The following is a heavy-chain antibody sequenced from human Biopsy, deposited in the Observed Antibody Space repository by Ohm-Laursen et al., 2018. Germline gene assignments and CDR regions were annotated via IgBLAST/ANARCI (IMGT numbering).Heavy chain of an antibody. J-gene: IGHJ6*02. D-gene: IGHD5-18*01. CDR1: GFTFSNYG. CDR2: IFYDGSNT. V-gene: IGHV3-30*02. Sequence: SLRLSCSASGFTFSNYGMQWVRQAPGTGLEWVAFIFYDGSNTYYADSVKGRFTISRDNSRDTLYLQMSSLRAEDTAVYYCAKDRYNYTPIGGFSMDVWGQGTTVTVSS. CDR3: AKDRYNYTPIGGFSMDV.